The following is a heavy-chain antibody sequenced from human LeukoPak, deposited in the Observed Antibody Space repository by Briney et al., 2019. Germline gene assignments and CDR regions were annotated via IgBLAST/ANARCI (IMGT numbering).Heavy chain of an antibody. CDR1: GFTFSSYS. V-gene: IGHV3-48*01. D-gene: IGHD3-10*01. J-gene: IGHJ4*02. Sequence: GGSLRLSCAASGFTFSSYSMNWVRQAPGKGLEWVSYISSSSSTIYYADSVKGRFTISRDNAKNSLYLQMNSLRAEDTAVYYCARAPEARTDYYGSETLHFDYWGQGTLVTVSS. CDR3: ARAPEARTDYYGSETLHFDY. CDR2: ISSSSSTI.